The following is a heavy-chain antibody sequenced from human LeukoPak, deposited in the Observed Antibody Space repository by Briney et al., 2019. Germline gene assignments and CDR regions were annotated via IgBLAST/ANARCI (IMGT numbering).Heavy chain of an antibody. CDR2: ISYDGSNK. Sequence: GGSLRLSCAASGFTFSSYGMHWVRQAPGKGLEWVAVISYDGSNKYYADSVKGRFTISRDNSKNTLYLQMNSLRAEDTAVYYCARDRDYYDSIGEIWGQGTMVTVSS. J-gene: IGHJ3*02. CDR1: GFTFSSYG. CDR3: ARDRDYYDSIGEI. D-gene: IGHD3-22*01. V-gene: IGHV3-30*03.